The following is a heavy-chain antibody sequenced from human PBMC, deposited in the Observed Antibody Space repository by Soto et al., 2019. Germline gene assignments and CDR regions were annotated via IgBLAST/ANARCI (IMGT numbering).Heavy chain of an antibody. CDR1: GGTFSSYA. CDR3: ASQLTMVRVNWFDP. V-gene: IGHV1-69*13. D-gene: IGHD3-10*01. Sequence: GASVKVSCKASGGTFSSYAISWVRQAPGQGLEWMGGIIPIFGTANYAQKFQGRVTITADESTSTAYMELSSLRSEDTAVYYCASQLTMVRVNWFDPWGQGTLVTVS. CDR2: IIPIFGTA. J-gene: IGHJ5*02.